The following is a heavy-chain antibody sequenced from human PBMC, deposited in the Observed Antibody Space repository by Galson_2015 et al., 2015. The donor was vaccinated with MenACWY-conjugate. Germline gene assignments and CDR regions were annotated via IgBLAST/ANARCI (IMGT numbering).Heavy chain of an antibody. CDR3: TTVREGAIYYFDY. D-gene: IGHD1-26*01. CDR1: GFTFSNAW. CDR2: IKSKTDGGTT. Sequence: SLRLSCAVSGFTFSNAWMSWVRQAPGKGLEWVGRIKSKTDGGTTDYAAPVKGRFTISRDDPKNTLYLQMNSLKTEDTAVYYCTTVREGAIYYFDYWGQGTLVTVSS. V-gene: IGHV3-15*01. J-gene: IGHJ4*02.